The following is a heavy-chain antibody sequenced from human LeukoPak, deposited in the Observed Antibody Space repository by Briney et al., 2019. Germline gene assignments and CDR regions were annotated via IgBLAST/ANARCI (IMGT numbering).Heavy chain of an antibody. J-gene: IGHJ4*02. CDR3: AGQLGGSSWSDY. D-gene: IGHD6-6*01. Sequence: PSETLSLTCTVSGGSISSYYWSLIRQPPGKGLEWIGYIYYSGSTNYNPSLKSRVTISVDTSKNQFSLKLSSVTAADTAVYFCAGQLGGSSWSDYWGQGTLVTVSS. CDR1: GGSISSYY. CDR2: IYYSGST. V-gene: IGHV4-59*08.